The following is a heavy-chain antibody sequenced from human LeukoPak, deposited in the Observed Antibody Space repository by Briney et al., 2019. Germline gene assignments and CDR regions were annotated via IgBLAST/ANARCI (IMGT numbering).Heavy chain of an antibody. CDR3: ARHKEGIVVESYSDAFDI. CDR1: GGSISSSSYY. Sequence: SETLSLTCTVSGGSISSSSYYWGWIRQPPGKGLEWIGSIYYSGSTYYNPSLKSQVTISVDTSKNQFSLKLSSVTAADTAVYYCARHKEGIVVESYSDAFDIWGQGTMVTVSS. D-gene: IGHD3-22*01. CDR2: IYYSGST. V-gene: IGHV4-39*01. J-gene: IGHJ3*02.